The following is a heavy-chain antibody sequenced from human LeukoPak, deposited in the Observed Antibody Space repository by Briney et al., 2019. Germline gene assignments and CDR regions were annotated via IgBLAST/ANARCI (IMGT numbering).Heavy chain of an antibody. V-gene: IGHV3-30-3*01. D-gene: IGHD3-22*01. CDR1: GFTFSSYA. CDR2: ISYDGSNK. CDR3: AREWYYYDSSGYYEIAGMDV. Sequence: PGGSLRLSCAASGFTFSSYAMHWVRQAPGKGLEWVAVISYDGSNKYYADSVKGRFTISRDNSKNTLYLQMNSLRAEDTAVYYYAREWYYYDSSGYYEIAGMDVWGQGTTVTVSS. J-gene: IGHJ6*02.